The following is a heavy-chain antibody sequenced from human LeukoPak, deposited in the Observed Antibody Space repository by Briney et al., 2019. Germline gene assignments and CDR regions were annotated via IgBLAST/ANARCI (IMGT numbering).Heavy chain of an antibody. J-gene: IGHJ6*03. Sequence: PGGSLRLSCAASGFTFSSYAMSWVRQAPGKGLEWVSAISGSGGSTYYADSVKGRFTISRDNSKNTLYLQMNSLRAEDTALYYCAKGKFNYYYCYMDVWGKGTTVTVSS. CDR3: AKGKFNYYYCYMDV. V-gene: IGHV3-23*01. CDR2: ISGSGGST. CDR1: GFTFSSYA.